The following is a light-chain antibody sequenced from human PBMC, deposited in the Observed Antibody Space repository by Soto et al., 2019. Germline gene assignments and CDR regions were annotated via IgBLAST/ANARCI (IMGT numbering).Light chain of an antibody. CDR3: QQYNNWLRA. J-gene: IGKJ1*01. CDR2: GAS. Sequence: EIVMTPSPATLSVSPVERVTLSCRASQSVRSNLAWYQQKPGQAPRLLIYGASTRATGLPARFSGSGSGTEFTLTISSLQSEEFAVYYCQQYNNWLRAFGQGTKVDIK. V-gene: IGKV3-15*01. CDR1: QSVRSN.